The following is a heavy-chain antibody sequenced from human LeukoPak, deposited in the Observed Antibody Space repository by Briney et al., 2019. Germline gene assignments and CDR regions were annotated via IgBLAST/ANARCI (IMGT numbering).Heavy chain of an antibody. J-gene: IGHJ4*02. V-gene: IGHV3-23*01. Sequence: GGSLRLSCAASGFTFSNHAMTWVRQAPGKGLEWVSSTGGSGDSTYYGDSVKGRFTISRDNSKNTPYLQMNSLRAEDTAVYYCAKGSDSSGYYPTIFDSWGQGTLVTVSS. CDR3: AKGSDSSGYYPTIFDS. D-gene: IGHD3-22*01. CDR1: GFTFSNHA. CDR2: TGGSGDST.